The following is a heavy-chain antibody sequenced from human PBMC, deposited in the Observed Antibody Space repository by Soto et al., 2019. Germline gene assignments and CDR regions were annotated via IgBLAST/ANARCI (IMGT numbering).Heavy chain of an antibody. V-gene: IGHV3-23*01. CDR2: ISGSGGST. CDR3: ANLGYCSGSHCPLQH. D-gene: IGHD2-15*01. Sequence: GGSLRLSCAASGFNFSSYAMSWVRQAPGKGLEWVSAISGSGGSTYYADSVKGRFTSSRDNSQNTLYLQMNSLRVDDTAVYYCANLGYCSGSHCPLQHWGPGTLVTVSS. J-gene: IGHJ1*01. CDR1: GFNFSSYA.